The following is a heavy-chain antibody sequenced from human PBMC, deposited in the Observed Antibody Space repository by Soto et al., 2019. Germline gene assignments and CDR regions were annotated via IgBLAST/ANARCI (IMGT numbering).Heavy chain of an antibody. CDR3: ARNLLESGYPEYVQH. V-gene: IGHV3-53*01. J-gene: IGHJ1*01. Sequence: EVQLVESGGGLIQPGGSLRLSCAASGFTVSSNYISWVRQAPGKGLEWVSVIYSGGSAYYADSVMGRFTTSSDNSKNTLSLQLNGLRAEDTAMHYCARNLLESGYPEYVQHWCQGTLVTVSS. D-gene: IGHD3-22*01. CDR2: IYSGGSA. CDR1: GFTVSSNY.